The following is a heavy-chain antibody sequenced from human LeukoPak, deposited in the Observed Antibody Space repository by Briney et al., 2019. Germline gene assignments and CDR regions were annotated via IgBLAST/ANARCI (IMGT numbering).Heavy chain of an antibody. CDR2: ISGSGGST. V-gene: IGHV3-23*01. J-gene: IGHJ4*02. D-gene: IGHD6-19*01. CDR1: GYSISSGYY. CDR3: AKGSSSGWYDGSFFDY. Sequence: ETLSLTCTVSGYSISSGYYWGWIRQPPGKGLEWVSAISGSGGSTYYADSVKGRFTISRDNSKNTLYLQMNSLRAEDTAVYYCAKGSSSGWYDGSFFDYWGQGTLVTVSS.